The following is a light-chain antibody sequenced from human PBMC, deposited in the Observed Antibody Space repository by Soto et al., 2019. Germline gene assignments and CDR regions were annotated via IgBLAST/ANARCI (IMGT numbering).Light chain of an antibody. V-gene: IGLV1-47*01. J-gene: IGLJ3*02. Sequence: QSVLTQPPSASGTPGQRVTISCSGSSSNIGSNYVYWYQQLPGTAPKLLIYRNNQQPSGVPDRFSGSKSGTSASLAISGLRSEDEADYYCAAWDDSLWVFGGGTKLTVL. CDR3: AAWDDSLWV. CDR2: RNN. CDR1: SSNIGSNY.